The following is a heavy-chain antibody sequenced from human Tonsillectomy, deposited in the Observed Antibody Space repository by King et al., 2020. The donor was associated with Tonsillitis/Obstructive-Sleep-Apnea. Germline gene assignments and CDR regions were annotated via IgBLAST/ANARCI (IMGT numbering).Heavy chain of an antibody. CDR2: ISSNGGST. V-gene: IGHV3-64D*06. Sequence: VQLVESGGGLVQPGGSLRLSCSASGFTFSSYAMHWVRQAPGKGLEYVSAISSNGGSTYYADSVKGRFTISRDNSKNTLYLQMSSLRAEDTAVYYCVKEGARLGGYCSSTSCLDPFDYWGQGTLVTVSS. J-gene: IGHJ4*02. CDR1: GFTFSSYA. D-gene: IGHD2-2*01. CDR3: VKEGARLGGYCSSTSCLDPFDY.